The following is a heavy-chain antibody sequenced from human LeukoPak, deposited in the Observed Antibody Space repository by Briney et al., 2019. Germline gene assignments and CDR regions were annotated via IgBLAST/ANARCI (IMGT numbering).Heavy chain of an antibody. CDR2: INHSGST. V-gene: IGHV4-34*01. CDR3: AGRAPKSIAAAGTDAFDI. CDR1: GGSFSGYY. D-gene: IGHD6-13*01. J-gene: IGHJ3*02. Sequence: SETLSLTCAVYGGSFSGYYWSWIRQPPGKGLEWIGEINHSGSTNYNPSLKSRVTISVDTSKNQFSLKLSSVTAADTAVYYCAGRAPKSIAAAGTDAFDIWGQGTMVTVSS.